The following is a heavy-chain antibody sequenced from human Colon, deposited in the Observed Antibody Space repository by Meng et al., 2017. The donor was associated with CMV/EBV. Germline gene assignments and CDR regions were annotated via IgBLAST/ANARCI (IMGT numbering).Heavy chain of an antibody. Sequence: GESLKISCAASGFTFSSYAMSWVRQAPGKGLEWVSSISGSGSTTYYADSVKGRFSISRDNSKNTLSLQMNSLRAEDTAVYYCAKGLFAAGSLVYFDFWGQGTLVTVSS. CDR1: GFTFSSYA. D-gene: IGHD6-19*01. CDR2: ISGSGSTT. J-gene: IGHJ4*02. CDR3: AKGLFAAGSLVYFDF. V-gene: IGHV3-23*01.